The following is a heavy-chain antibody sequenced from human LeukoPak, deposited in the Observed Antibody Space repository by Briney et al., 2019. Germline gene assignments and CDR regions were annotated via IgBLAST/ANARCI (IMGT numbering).Heavy chain of an antibody. CDR2: ISGSGGST. V-gene: IGHV3-23*01. J-gene: IGHJ6*03. CDR1: GFTFSSYA. D-gene: IGHD6-19*01. Sequence: PGGSLRLSCAASGFTFSSYAMSWVRQAPGKGLEWVSAISGSGGSTYYADSVKGRFTISRDNSKNTLYLQMNSLRAEDTAVYYCAKWEGPDSGWYYYYYYMDVWGKGTTVTVSS. CDR3: AKWEGPDSGWYYYYYYMDV.